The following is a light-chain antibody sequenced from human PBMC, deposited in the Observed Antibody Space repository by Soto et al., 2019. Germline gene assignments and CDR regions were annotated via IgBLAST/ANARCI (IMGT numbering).Light chain of an antibody. Sequence: QSALTQPASVSGSPGQSITVSCTGTSNDVGAYNYVSWYQQHPGTAPKLMIYDVSNRPSGVSNRFSGSKSGNTASLTISGLQAEDEADYYSTSYTSSRTYVFGTGTKVTVL. CDR3: TSYTSSRTYV. CDR2: DVS. J-gene: IGLJ1*01. CDR1: SNDVGAYNY. V-gene: IGLV2-14*03.